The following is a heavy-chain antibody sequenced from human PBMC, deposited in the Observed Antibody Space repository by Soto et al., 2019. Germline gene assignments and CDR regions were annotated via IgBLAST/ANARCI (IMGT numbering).Heavy chain of an antibody. Sequence: EVQLLESGGGLVQPGGSLRLSCAASGFTFSSYGMSWVRQAPEKGLEWVSSISGSGGTTYYADSVKGRFTISRDNSKNTLYLQMNSLRAEDTAVYYCANSLPTYYDILTGYYYYYYYMDVWGKGTTVTVSS. D-gene: IGHD3-9*01. J-gene: IGHJ6*03. CDR1: GFTFSSYG. V-gene: IGHV3-23*01. CDR3: ANSLPTYYDILTGYYYYYYYMDV. CDR2: ISGSGGTT.